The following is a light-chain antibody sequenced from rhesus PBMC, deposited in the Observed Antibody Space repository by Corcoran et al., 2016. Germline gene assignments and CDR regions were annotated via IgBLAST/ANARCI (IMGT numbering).Light chain of an antibody. CDR1: QGISTY. CDR2: AAS. Sequence: DIQMTQSPSSLSASAGDRVTITCRASQGISTYLNWYQQKPGKAPKRLIKAASSLESGVPSRVSGSGSGTEFTLTISSLQPDDFETYYCLQYSSSPPTFGGGTKVEIK. J-gene: IGKJ4*01. V-gene: IGKV1-43*01. CDR3: LQYSSSPPT.